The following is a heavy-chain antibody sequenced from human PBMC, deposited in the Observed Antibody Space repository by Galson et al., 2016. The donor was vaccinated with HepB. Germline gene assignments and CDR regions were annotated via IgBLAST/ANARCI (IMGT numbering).Heavy chain of an antibody. V-gene: IGHV1-69*13. J-gene: IGHJ3*01. Sequence: SVKVSCKASGGAISRSAFSWVRQAPGQGLEWMGGIVPFTGTTVYAQKFQGRVRITADESTYTAFMELSSLRSEDTAVYFCARSSTFYAGGDDDAFDLWGQGTMVTVSS. CDR1: GGAISRSA. CDR2: IVPFTGTT. CDR3: ARSSTFYAGGDDDAFDL. D-gene: IGHD2/OR15-2a*01.